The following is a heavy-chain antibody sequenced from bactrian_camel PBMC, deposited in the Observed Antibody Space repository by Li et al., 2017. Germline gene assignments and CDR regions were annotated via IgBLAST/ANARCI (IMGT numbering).Heavy chain of an antibody. Sequence: VQLVESGGGSVQGGGSLKLSCARTGDTDRRYCMGWFRQAPGQERELVAGIYAGGGNTYYSDSVKDRFTISQDIRANTVYLQMNSLKPEDTAMYYCAAVQWYGRVWPSWADCQFRGQGTQVTVS. CDR2: IYAGGGNT. V-gene: IGHV3-3*01. CDR1: GDTDRRYC. J-gene: IGHJ4*01. CDR3: AAVQWYGRVWPSWADCQF. D-gene: IGHD2*01.